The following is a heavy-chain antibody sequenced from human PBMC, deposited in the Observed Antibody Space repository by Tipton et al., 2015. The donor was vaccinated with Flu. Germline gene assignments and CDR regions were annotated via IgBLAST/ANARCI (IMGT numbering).Heavy chain of an antibody. J-gene: IGHJ4*02. D-gene: IGHD3-22*01. V-gene: IGHV4-34*01. CDR3: ARGDFIYYDSSGYPDY. CDR2: INHSGST. Sequence: GLVKPSETLSLTCAVYGGSFSGYYWSWIRQPPGKGLEWIGEINHSGSTNYNPSLKSRVTISVDTSKNQFSLKLSSVTAADTAVYYCARGDFIYYDSSGYPDYWGQGTLVTVSS. CDR1: GGSFSGYY.